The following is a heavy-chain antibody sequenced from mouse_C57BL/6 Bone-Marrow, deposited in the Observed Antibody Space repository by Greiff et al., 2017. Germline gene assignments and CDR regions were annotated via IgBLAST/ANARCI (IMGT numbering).Heavy chain of an antibody. Sequence: QVQLKQPGAELVKPGASVKLSCKASGYTFTSYWMHWVKQTPGQGLEWIGMLHPNSGSTNYNEKFKSKATLTVDKSSSTAYMQLSSLTSEDSAVYYWASGGYSTLAYWGQGALVSVSA. V-gene: IGHV1-64*01. D-gene: IGHD2-5*01. J-gene: IGHJ3*01. CDR1: GYTFTSYW. CDR2: LHPNSGST. CDR3: ASGGYSTLAY.